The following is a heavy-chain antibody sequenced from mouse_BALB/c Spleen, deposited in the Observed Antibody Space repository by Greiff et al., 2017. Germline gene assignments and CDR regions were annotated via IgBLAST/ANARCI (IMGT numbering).Heavy chain of an antibody. D-gene: IGHD1-1*01. CDR2: INSNGGST. CDR1: GFTFSSYG. CDR3: ARDRDYGSSYAMDY. Sequence: EVQVVESGGGLVQPGGSLKLSCAASGFTFSSYGMSWVRQTPDKRLELVATINSNGGSTYYPDSVKGRFTISRDNAKNTLYLQMSSLKSEDTAMYYCARDRDYGSSYAMDYWGQGTSVTVSS. J-gene: IGHJ4*01. V-gene: IGHV5-6-3*01.